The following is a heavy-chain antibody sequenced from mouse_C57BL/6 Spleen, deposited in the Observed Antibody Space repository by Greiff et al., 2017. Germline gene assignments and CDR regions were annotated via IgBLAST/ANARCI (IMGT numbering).Heavy chain of an antibody. J-gene: IGHJ1*03. CDR1: GYTFTSYW. CDR3: ARGYYGNPWYFDV. CDR2: IYPSDSAT. V-gene: IGHV1-61*01. D-gene: IGHD2-1*01. Sequence: VQLQQSGAALVRPGSSVKLSCKASGYTFTSYWIDWVKQRPGQGLEWIGNIYPSDSATHYNQQFKNKATLTVDKSSSTAYMQLSSLTSEDSAVYYCARGYYGNPWYFDVWGTGTTVTVSS.